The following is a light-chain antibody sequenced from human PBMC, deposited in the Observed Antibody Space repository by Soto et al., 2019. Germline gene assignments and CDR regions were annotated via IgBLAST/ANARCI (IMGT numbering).Light chain of an antibody. Sequence: EVVMTQSPATLSVSPGERATLFCRASQSVSRNLAWHQQKPGQAPRLLIYDASNRATGIPARFSGSGSGTDFTLTISSLEPEDFAVYYCQQRSNWPPITFGQGTRLEIK. CDR2: DAS. V-gene: IGKV3-11*01. J-gene: IGKJ5*01. CDR3: QQRSNWPPIT. CDR1: QSVSRN.